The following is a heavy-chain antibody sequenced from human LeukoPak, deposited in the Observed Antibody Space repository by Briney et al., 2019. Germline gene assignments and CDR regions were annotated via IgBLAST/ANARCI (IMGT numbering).Heavy chain of an antibody. CDR2: IRSKANSYAT. Sequence: PGGSLRLSCAASGFTFSGSAMHRVRQASGKGLEWVGRIRSKANSYATAYAASVKGRFTISRDDSKNTAYLQMNSLKTEDTAVHYCTRHGQGRDYWGQGTLVTVSS. CDR1: GFTFSGSA. V-gene: IGHV3-73*01. J-gene: IGHJ4*02. CDR3: TRHGQGRDY.